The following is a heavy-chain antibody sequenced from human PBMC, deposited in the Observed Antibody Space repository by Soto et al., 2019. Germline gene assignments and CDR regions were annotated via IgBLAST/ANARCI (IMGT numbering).Heavy chain of an antibody. CDR1: GFTFSSYG. J-gene: IGHJ6*02. CDR3: AKDRAYYDILTGYYIGYYYGMDV. Sequence: QVQLVESGGGVVQPGRSLRLSCAASGFTFSSYGMHWVRQAPGKGLEWVAVISYDGSNKYYADSVKGRFTISRDNSKNTLYLQMNSLRAEDTAVDYCAKDRAYYDILTGYYIGYYYGMDVWGQGTTVTVSS. D-gene: IGHD3-9*01. CDR2: ISYDGSNK. V-gene: IGHV3-30*18.